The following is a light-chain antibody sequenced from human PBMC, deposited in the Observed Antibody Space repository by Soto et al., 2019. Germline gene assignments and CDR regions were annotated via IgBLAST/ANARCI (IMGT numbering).Light chain of an antibody. Sequence: EIVMTQSPATLSVSPGERATLSCRASQSVSSNLAWYQQKPGQAPRLLIYATSTRATGIPGRFSGSGSGTEFTLTISSLQPEDFALYHCQQYDNKPPITFGQGTRLESK. CDR3: QQYDNKPPIT. CDR2: ATS. V-gene: IGKV3-15*01. CDR1: QSVSSN. J-gene: IGKJ5*01.